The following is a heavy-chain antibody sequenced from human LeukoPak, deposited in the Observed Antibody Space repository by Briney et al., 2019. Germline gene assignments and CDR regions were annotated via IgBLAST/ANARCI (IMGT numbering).Heavy chain of an antibody. CDR2: DYNSGNT. D-gene: IGHD4-17*01. CDR3: ARDAVTIAMDAFDI. CDR1: GGSISSGAGF. Sequence: SETLSLTCTVSGGSISSGAGFWIWLRQHPGRGVEGNGYDYNSGNTYSTQSLEGRVTMAVHTSSNQFSLKLSSVTAADTAVYDCARDAVTIAMDAFDIWGQGTIVTVSS. V-gene: IGHV4-31*03. J-gene: IGHJ3*02.